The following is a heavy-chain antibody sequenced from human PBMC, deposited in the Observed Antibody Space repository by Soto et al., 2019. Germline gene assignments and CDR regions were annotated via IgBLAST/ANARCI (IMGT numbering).Heavy chain of an antibody. J-gene: IGHJ5*02. CDR3: TRDASRDSSGRGWFGP. CDR2: ISSNSAYI. D-gene: IGHD6-25*01. Sequence: GGSLRLSCAASGFTFRSFTMNWVRQAPGKGLEWVSTISSNSAYIYYTDALRGRFTISRDNAKNSLHLQMNSLRAEDTAVYYCTRDASRDSSGRGWFGPWGPGTLVTVSS. V-gene: IGHV3-21*01. CDR1: GFTFRSFT.